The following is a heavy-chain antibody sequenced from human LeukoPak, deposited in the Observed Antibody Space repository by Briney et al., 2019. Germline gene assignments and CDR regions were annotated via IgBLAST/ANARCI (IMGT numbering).Heavy chain of an antibody. Sequence: PSETLSLTCTVSGDSISSRVYYWGWIRQPPGKGLEWIGTVYYTGNTYYSPSLKSRVIISIDTTKNQFSLRLNSVTATDTAVYYCARLPRRIVGDTADDAFDIWGQGTMVTVSS. CDR2: VYYTGNT. V-gene: IGHV4-39*01. D-gene: IGHD1-26*01. J-gene: IGHJ3*02. CDR1: GDSISSRVYY. CDR3: ARLPRRIVGDTADDAFDI.